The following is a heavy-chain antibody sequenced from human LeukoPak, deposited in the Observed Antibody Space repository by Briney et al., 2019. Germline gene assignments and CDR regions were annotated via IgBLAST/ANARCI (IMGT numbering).Heavy chain of an antibody. J-gene: IGHJ4*02. D-gene: IGHD1-7*01. Sequence: ASVKVSCKASGYTFTSYDINWVRQATGQGLEWMGWMNPNSGNTGYAQKFQGRVTMTRDTSISTAYMELSRLRSDDTAVYYCARSPQDWNYAHDYWGQGTLVTVSS. V-gene: IGHV1-8*01. CDR1: GYTFTSYD. CDR2: MNPNSGNT. CDR3: ARSPQDWNYAHDY.